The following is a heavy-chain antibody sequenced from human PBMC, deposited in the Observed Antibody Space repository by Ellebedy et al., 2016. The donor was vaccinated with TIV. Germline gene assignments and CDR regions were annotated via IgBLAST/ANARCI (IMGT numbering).Heavy chain of an antibody. D-gene: IGHD1-26*01. CDR3: ARDEGGSPDDAFDI. CDR1: GFTFSDYY. CDR2: ISSSGSTI. Sequence: GGSLRLXCAASGFTFSDYYMSWIRQAPGKGLEWVSYISSSGSTIYYADSVKGRFTISRDNAKNSLYLQMNSLRAEDTAVYYCARDEGGSPDDAFDIWGQGTMVTVSS. V-gene: IGHV3-11*01. J-gene: IGHJ3*02.